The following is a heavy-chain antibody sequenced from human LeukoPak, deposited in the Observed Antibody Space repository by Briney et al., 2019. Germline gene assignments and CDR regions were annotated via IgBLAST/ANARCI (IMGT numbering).Heavy chain of an antibody. J-gene: IGHJ4*02. CDR3: ARARALFD. Sequence: SETLSLTCAVYSGSFSGYYWSWIRQPPGKGLEWIGEINHSGSTNYNPSLESRVTISFDTSKNQFSLKLSSVTAADTAMYYCARARALFDWGQGTLVTVSS. CDR2: INHSGST. V-gene: IGHV4-34*01. CDR1: SGSFSGYY. D-gene: IGHD2-21*01.